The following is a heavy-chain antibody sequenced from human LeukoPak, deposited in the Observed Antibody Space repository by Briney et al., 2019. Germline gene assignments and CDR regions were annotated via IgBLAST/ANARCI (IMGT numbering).Heavy chain of an antibody. CDR3: ARDLDDFFDYGMDV. Sequence: ASVKVSCKASGYTFTSYGISWVRQAPGQGLEWMGWISAYNGNTNYAQKLQGRVTMTTDTSTSTAYMELRSLRSDDTAVYYRARDLDDFFDYGMDVWGQGTTVTVSS. CDR1: GYTFTSYG. D-gene: IGHD3-3*01. V-gene: IGHV1-18*01. J-gene: IGHJ6*02. CDR2: ISAYNGNT.